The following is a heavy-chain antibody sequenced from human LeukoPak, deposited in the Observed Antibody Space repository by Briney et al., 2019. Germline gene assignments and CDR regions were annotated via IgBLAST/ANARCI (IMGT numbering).Heavy chain of an antibody. J-gene: IGHJ5*02. CDR1: GGSISSYY. CDR2: IYNSGST. Sequence: SETLSLTCTVSGGSISSYYWSWIRQPPGKGLEWIGYIYNSGSTNYNPSLKSRVTISVDTSKNQFSLKLSSVTAADTAVYYCARRGVEFWFDPWGQGTLVTVSS. CDR3: ARRGVEFWFDP. D-gene: IGHD1-1*01. V-gene: IGHV4-59*08.